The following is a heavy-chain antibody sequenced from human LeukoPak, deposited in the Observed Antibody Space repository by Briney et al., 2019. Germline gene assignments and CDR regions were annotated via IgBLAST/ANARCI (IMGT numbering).Heavy chain of an antibody. D-gene: IGHD3-10*01. CDR1: GFTFSSYW. Sequence: GGSLRLSCAASGFTFSSYWMTWFRQAPGKGLEWVANINEDGSGKYYVDSVKGRFTISRDNAKNSLNLQMITLRAEDTAVYYCARDASRDSGSSNDCWGQGTLVTVSS. J-gene: IGHJ4*02. CDR2: INEDGSGK. V-gene: IGHV3-7*04. CDR3: ARDASRDSGSSNDC.